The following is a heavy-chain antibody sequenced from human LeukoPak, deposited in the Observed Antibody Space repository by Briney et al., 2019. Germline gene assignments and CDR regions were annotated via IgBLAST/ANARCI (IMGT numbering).Heavy chain of an antibody. D-gene: IGHD5-18*01. CDR1: GYTFTIYD. CDR2: MNPNSGNT. V-gene: IGHV1-8*03. Sequence: AASVTVSCKASGYTFTIYDINWVRQATGQGLEWMGWMNPNSGNTGYAQKFQGRVTITRNTSISTAYMELSSLRSEDTAVYYCARSLTANWFDPWGQGTLVTVSS. CDR3: ARSLTANWFDP. J-gene: IGHJ5*02.